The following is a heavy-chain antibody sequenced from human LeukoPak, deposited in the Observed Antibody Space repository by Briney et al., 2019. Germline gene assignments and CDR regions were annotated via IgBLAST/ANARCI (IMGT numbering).Heavy chain of an antibody. J-gene: IGHJ4*02. CDR1: GSTSSSYA. D-gene: IGHD2-8*01. V-gene: IGHV3-23*01. Sequence: GGSLRLSCAASGSTSSSYAMSWVRQAPGKGLEWVSAISGSGGSTYYADSVKGRFTISRDNSKNTLYLQMNSLRAEDTAVYYCAKDRSDNKTWYAGSHWGQGTLVTVSS. CDR2: ISGSGGST. CDR3: AKDRSDNKTWYAGSH.